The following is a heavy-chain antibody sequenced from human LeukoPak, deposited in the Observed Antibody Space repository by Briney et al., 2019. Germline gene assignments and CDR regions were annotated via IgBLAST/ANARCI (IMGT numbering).Heavy chain of an antibody. J-gene: IGHJ5*02. Sequence: SETLSLTCTVSGGSIYSYYWRWTRQPPGKGLEWIGNIYHSGNSNFIPSYNPSLKSRVTISVDTSKNQFSLKLSSVTAADTAVYYCARPNLYSGYDLAGFFDPWGQGILVTVSS. V-gene: IGHV4-59*08. D-gene: IGHD5-12*01. CDR3: ARPNLYSGYDLAGFFDP. CDR1: GGSIYSYY. CDR2: IYHSGNS.